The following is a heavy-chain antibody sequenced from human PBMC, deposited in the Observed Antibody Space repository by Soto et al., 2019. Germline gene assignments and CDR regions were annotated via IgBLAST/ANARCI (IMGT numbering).Heavy chain of an antibody. CDR3: ARGVVGAMRVYYYYGMDV. V-gene: IGHV1-18*01. J-gene: IGHJ6*02. D-gene: IGHD1-26*01. CDR2: ISAYNGNT. CDR1: GYTFTSYG. Sequence: ASVKVSCKASGYTFTSYGISWVRQAPGQGLEWMGWISAYNGNTNYAQKLQGRVTMTTDTSTSTAYMELRSLRSDDTAVYYCARGVVGAMRVYYYYGMDVWGQGTTVTVSS.